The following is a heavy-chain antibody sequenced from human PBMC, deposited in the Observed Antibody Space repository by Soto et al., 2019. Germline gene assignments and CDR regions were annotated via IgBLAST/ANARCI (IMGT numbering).Heavy chain of an antibody. Sequence: EVQLVESGGGLVKPGGSLRLSCAASGFIFNTYTIHWVRQAPGKGLEWVSSISSSSSYILYADSVKGRFTISRDNAKNSVYLQMNSLRAEDTAVYYCARDLSVAGGADYWGQGTLVTVSS. CDR3: ARDLSVAGGADY. V-gene: IGHV3-21*01. CDR1: GFIFNTYT. J-gene: IGHJ4*02. D-gene: IGHD3-16*01. CDR2: ISSSSSYI.